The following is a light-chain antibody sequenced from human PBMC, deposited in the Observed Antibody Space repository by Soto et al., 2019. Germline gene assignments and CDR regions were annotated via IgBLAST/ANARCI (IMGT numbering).Light chain of an antibody. CDR2: EVS. J-gene: IGLJ1*01. Sequence: QSALTQPASVSGSPGQSIPISCTGTSSDVGGYNYVSWYQQHPGKAPQLMIYEVSNRPSGVSNRFSGSKSGNTASLTISGLQAEDEADYYCSSYTSRSTNVFGTGTKVTVL. CDR1: SSDVGGYNY. CDR3: SSYTSRSTNV. V-gene: IGLV2-14*01.